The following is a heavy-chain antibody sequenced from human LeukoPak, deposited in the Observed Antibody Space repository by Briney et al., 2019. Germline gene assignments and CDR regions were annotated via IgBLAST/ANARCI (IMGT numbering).Heavy chain of an antibody. V-gene: IGHV4-39*01. D-gene: IGHD6-19*01. CDR1: GGSISSSSYY. CDR2: IYYSGNT. Sequence: SETLSLTCTVSGGSISSSSYYWGWIRQPPGKGLEWFGSIYYSGNTYYNPSLKSRVTISVDTSKNQFSLKLSSVTAADTAVYYCARLTYSSGWPLDYWGQGTLVTVSS. J-gene: IGHJ4*02. CDR3: ARLTYSSGWPLDY.